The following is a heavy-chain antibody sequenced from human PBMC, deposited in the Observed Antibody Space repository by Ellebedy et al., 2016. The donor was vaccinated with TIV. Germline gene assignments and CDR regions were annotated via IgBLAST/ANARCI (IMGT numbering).Heavy chain of an antibody. CDR3: RSVWAVMTANEN. CDR1: GFAFSSYG. Sequence: PGGSLRLSCAASGFAFSSYGMSWVRQAPGKGLEWVSAIGSSGSTTYYADSVMGRFTISRDNSKNMLYLQMNSLRVDETAVYYCRSVWAVMTANENWGQGTLVTVSS. CDR2: IGSSGSTT. J-gene: IGHJ4*02. D-gene: IGHD3-10*01. V-gene: IGHV3-23*01.